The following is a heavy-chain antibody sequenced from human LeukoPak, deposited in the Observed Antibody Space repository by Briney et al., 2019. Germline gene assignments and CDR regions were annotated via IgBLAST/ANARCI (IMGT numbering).Heavy chain of an antibody. Sequence: SETLSLTSAVYGGSFSGYYWSWIRQPPGKGLEWIGEINHSGSTNYNPSLKSRVTISVDTSKNQFSLKLSSVTAADTAVYYCARLPRAYSSGWYYFDYWGQGTLVTVSS. V-gene: IGHV4-34*01. CDR2: INHSGST. CDR3: ARLPRAYSSGWYYFDY. J-gene: IGHJ4*02. CDR1: GGSFSGYY. D-gene: IGHD6-19*01.